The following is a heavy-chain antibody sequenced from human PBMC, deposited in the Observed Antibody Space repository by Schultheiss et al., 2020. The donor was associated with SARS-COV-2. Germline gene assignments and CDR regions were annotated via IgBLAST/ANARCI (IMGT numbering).Heavy chain of an antibody. CDR1: GGSFSGYY. CDR3: ARDPRNEGCSGGSCYNDAFDI. D-gene: IGHD2-15*01. J-gene: IGHJ3*02. V-gene: IGHV3-23*01. Sequence: ETLSLTCAVYGGSFSGYYWSWIRQPPGKGLEWVSAISSRGGSTYYADSVKGRFTISRDNSKNTLYLQMNSLRAEDTAVYYCARDPRNEGCSGGSCYNDAFDIWGQGTMVTVSS. CDR2: ISSRGGST.